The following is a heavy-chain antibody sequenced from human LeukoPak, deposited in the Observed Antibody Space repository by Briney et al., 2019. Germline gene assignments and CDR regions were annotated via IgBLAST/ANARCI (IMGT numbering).Heavy chain of an antibody. CDR3: ASDSFAARWD. Sequence: PGGSLRLSCAASGFTFTTYWMGWVRQAPGKGLEWVANIKQDGSQKSYVDSVKGRFTISRDNANNLLYLQMNSLRAEDTAVYYCASDSFAARWDWGQGTLVTVSS. D-gene: IGHD6-6*01. V-gene: IGHV3-7*01. CDR1: GFTFTTYW. CDR2: IKQDGSQK. J-gene: IGHJ4*02.